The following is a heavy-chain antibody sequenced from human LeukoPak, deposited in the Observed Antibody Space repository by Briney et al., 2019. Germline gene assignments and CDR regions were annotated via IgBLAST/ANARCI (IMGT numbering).Heavy chain of an antibody. V-gene: IGHV4-39*07. D-gene: IGHD5-12*01. CDR1: GVSISSYY. Sequence: SETLSLTCTVSGVSISSYYWGWIRQPPGKGLEWIGIISYSGSSYYNPSLKSRVTISVDTSKSQFSLKLSSVTAADTAIYYCARATAWIDAFDFWGQGTMVTVSS. J-gene: IGHJ3*01. CDR2: ISYSGSS. CDR3: ARATAWIDAFDF.